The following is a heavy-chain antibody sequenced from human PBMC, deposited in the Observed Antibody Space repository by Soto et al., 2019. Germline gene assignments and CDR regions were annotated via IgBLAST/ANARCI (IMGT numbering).Heavy chain of an antibody. CDR2: IYHSGST. D-gene: IGHD2-15*01. CDR3: ASGRRYVVVVAATISYYYYGMDV. CDR1: GGSISSGGYS. Sequence: LSLTCAVSGGSISSGGYSWSWIRQPPGKGLEWIGYIYHSGSTYYNPSLKSRVTISVDRSKNQFSLKLSSVTAADTAVYYCASGRRYVVVVAATISYYYYGMDVWGQGTTVTVSS. J-gene: IGHJ6*02. V-gene: IGHV4-30-2*01.